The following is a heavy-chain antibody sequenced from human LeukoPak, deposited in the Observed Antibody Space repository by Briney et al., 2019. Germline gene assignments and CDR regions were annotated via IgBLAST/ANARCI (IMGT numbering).Heavy chain of an antibody. CDR2: IKQDGSDK. CDR1: GFTFSSYW. Sequence: GGSLRLSCAASGFTFSSYWMSWVRQAPGKGLEWVANIKQDGSDKYYVDSVKGRFTISRDNAKNSLYLQMNSLRAEDTAVYYCAKVVVVPAATTKTYYFDFWGQGTLVTVSS. V-gene: IGHV3-7*03. CDR3: AKVVVVPAATTKTYYFDF. D-gene: IGHD2-2*01. J-gene: IGHJ4*02.